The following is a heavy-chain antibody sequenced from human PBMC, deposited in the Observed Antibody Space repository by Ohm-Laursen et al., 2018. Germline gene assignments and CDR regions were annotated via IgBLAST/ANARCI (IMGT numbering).Heavy chain of an antibody. J-gene: IGHJ3*02. CDR1: GYTFTSYY. CDR3: AKDHSPYSSSLRSAFDI. CDR2: IKPSGGST. D-gene: IGHD6-13*01. Sequence: ASVKVSCKAFGYTFTSYYMHWVRQAPGQGLEWMGIIKPSGGSTTYAQKFQGRVTMTRDTSTSTVYMELSSLRSEDTALYYCAKDHSPYSSSLRSAFDIWGQGTMVTVSS. V-gene: IGHV1-46*01.